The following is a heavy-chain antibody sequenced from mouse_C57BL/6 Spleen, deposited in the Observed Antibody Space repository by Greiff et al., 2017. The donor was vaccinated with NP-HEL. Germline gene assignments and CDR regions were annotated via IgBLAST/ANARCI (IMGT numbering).Heavy chain of an antibody. CDR2: IDPSASYT. D-gene: IGHD1-1*01. CDR1: GYTFTSSW. CDR3: SSYYYGSRGFAY. V-gene: IGHV1-69*01. Sequence: QVQLQQPGAELVMPGASVKLSFKASGYTFTSSWMHWVKQRPGQGLEWIGEIDPSASYTNYNQKFKGKSTLTVDKSSSTAYMQLSSLTSEYSAFYYCSSYYYGSRGFAYWGQGTLVTVSA. J-gene: IGHJ3*01.